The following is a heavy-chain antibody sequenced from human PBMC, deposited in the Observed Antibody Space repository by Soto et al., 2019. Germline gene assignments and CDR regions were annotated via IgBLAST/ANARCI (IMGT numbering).Heavy chain of an antibody. J-gene: IGHJ5*02. CDR2: VYYSGRT. V-gene: IGHV4-59*01. D-gene: IGHD3-9*01. CDR3: VRDYLLTGFDP. CDR1: GGSISNYY. Sequence: SETLSLTCTVSGGSISNYYWTWVRQPPGKGLEWIGYVYYSGRTNYNPSLESRVTISINASKNQLSLKMKSVTAADTAVYYCVRDYLLTGFDPWGQGALVTVSS.